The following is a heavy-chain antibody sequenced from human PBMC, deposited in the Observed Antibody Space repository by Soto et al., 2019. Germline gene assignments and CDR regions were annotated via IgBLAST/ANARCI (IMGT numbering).Heavy chain of an antibody. J-gene: IGHJ6*02. CDR3: ARGDLAARPYYGMDV. CDR2: IIPIFGTA. Sequence: SVKVSCKVSGGTFSSYAISWVRQAPGQGLEWMGGIIPIFGTANYAQKFQGRVTITADESTSTAYMELSSLRSEDTAVYYCARGDLAARPYYGMDVWGQGTTVTVS. CDR1: GGTFSSYA. V-gene: IGHV1-69*13. D-gene: IGHD6-6*01.